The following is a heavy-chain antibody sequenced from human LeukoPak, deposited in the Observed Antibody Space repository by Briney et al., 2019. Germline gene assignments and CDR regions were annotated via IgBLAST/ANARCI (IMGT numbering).Heavy chain of an antibody. CDR3: ARDLRGYDSSWFDP. D-gene: IGHD5-12*01. Sequence: GSLRLSCAASSGFTFSSYSMNWVRQAPGKGLEWVSSITSSGTYIYYVDSVKGRFTVSRDNAKNSLYLQMNSLRAEDTAMYYCARDLRGYDSSWFDPWGQGTLVTVSS. V-gene: IGHV3-21*01. CDR2: ITSSGTYI. J-gene: IGHJ5*02. CDR1: GFTFSSYS.